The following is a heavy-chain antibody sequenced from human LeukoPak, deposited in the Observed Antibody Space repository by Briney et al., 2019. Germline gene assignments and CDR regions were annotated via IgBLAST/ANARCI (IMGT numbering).Heavy chain of an antibody. V-gene: IGHV1-8*01. CDR1: GYTFTSYD. Sequence: VASVKVSCKASGYTFTSYDINWVRQATGQGLEWMGWMNPNSGNTGYAQKFQGRVTMTRNTSISTAYMELSSLRSEDTAVYYCARRDKYYDSRSWGNWGQGTLVTVSS. CDR2: MNPNSGNT. J-gene: IGHJ4*02. CDR3: ARRDKYYDSRSWGN. D-gene: IGHD3-22*01.